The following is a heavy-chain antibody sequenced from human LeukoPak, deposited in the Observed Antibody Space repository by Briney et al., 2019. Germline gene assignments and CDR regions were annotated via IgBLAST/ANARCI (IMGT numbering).Heavy chain of an antibody. Sequence: PGGSLRLSCAASGFTFSSYGMSWVRQAPGKGLEWVSVIYSGGSAYYADSVKGRFTISRDNSKNTLYLQLNSLRAEDTAVYYCASAIWSAEYFQYWGQGTLVTVSS. CDR2: IYSGGSA. CDR3: ASAIWSAEYFQY. V-gene: IGHV3-53*01. D-gene: IGHD3-10*01. CDR1: GFTFSSYG. J-gene: IGHJ1*01.